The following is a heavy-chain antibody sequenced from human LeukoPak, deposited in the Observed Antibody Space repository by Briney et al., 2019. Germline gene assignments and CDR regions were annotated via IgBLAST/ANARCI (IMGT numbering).Heavy chain of an antibody. J-gene: IGHJ5*02. CDR1: GFTFSSYA. Sequence: GGSLRLSCAASGFTFSSYAMSWVRQAPGKGLEWVSAISGSGGSTYYADSVKGRFTISRDNSKNTLYLQMNSLRAEDTAVYYCAKDQSPYYDFWSGLNWFDPWGQGTLVTVSS. CDR3: AKDQSPYYDFWSGLNWFDP. V-gene: IGHV3-23*01. CDR2: ISGSGGST. D-gene: IGHD3-3*01.